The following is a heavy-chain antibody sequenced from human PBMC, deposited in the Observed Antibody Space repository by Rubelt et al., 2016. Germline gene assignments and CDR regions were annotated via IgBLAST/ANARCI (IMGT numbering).Heavy chain of an antibody. V-gene: IGHV4-34*02. CDR3: ARGPDYYGSGSQDY. CDR2: INHSGST. D-gene: IGHD3-10*01. Sequence: QVQLQQWGAGLLKPSETLSLTCAVYGGSFSSYYWSWIRQPPGKGLEWIGEINHSGSTNYNPSLKSRGTITVDTAKNQFSLKLGSVTAAETAVYYWARGPDYYGSGSQDYWGQGTLVTVSS. J-gene: IGHJ4*02. CDR1: GGSFSSYY.